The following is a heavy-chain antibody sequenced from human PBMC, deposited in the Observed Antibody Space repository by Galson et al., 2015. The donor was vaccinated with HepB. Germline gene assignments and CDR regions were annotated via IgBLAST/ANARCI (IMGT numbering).Heavy chain of an antibody. J-gene: IGHJ6*02. CDR3: ARGAIVGAKSYGMDV. Sequence: SVKVSCKASGYTFTSYYMHWVRQAPGQGLEWMGIINPSGGSTSYAQKFQGRVTMTRDTSTSTVYMELSSLRSEDTAVYYCARGAIVGAKSYGMDVWGQGTTVTVSS. D-gene: IGHD1-26*01. CDR1: GYTFTSYY. V-gene: IGHV1-46*01. CDR2: INPSGGST.